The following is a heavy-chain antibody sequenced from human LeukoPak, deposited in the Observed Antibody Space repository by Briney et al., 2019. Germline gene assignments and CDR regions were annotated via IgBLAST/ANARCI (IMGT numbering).Heavy chain of an antibody. J-gene: IGHJ4*02. Sequence: SGGSLRLSCVASGFTFYDYAMHWVRQAPGKGLEWVSGISWNSGNIGHADSVKGRFTISRDNAKNSLYLQMNSLRAEDTALYYCTKDISSSGYYYSDYWGQGTLVTVSS. CDR2: ISWNSGNI. CDR3: TKDISSSGYYYSDY. D-gene: IGHD3-22*01. V-gene: IGHV3-9*01. CDR1: GFTFYDYA.